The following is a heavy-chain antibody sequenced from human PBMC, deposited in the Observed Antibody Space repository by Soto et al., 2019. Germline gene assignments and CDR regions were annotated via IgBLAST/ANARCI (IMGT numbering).Heavy chain of an antibody. J-gene: IGHJ4*02. V-gene: IGHV3-30-3*01. CDR2: ISYDGSNK. Sequence: GGSLRLSCAASGFTFSSYAMHWVRQAPGKGLEWVAVISYDGSNKYYADSVKGRFTISRDNSKNTLYLQMNSLRAEDTAVYYCARDRNVVVVPAAPYYDFWSGFFHWGQGTLVTVSS. D-gene: IGHD3-3*01. CDR1: GFTFSSYA. CDR3: ARDRNVVVVPAAPYYDFWSGFFH.